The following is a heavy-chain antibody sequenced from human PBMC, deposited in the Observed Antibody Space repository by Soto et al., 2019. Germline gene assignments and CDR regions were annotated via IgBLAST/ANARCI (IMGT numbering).Heavy chain of an antibody. V-gene: IGHV3-23*01. CDR1: GFTFSSQA. D-gene: IGHD5-12*01. CDR3: ASLVNSGSDFDY. J-gene: IGHJ4*02. CDR2: ISGSGGIA. Sequence: GGSLRLSCAASGFTFSSQAMTWARQAPWKGLEWVSTISGSGGIAYADSVKGRFTISRDNSKSTLYLQMNSLRAEDTALYYCASLVNSGSDFDYWGQGTLVTVSS.